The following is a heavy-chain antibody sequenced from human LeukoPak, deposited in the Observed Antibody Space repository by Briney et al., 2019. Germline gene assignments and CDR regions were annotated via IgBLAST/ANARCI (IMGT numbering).Heavy chain of an antibody. CDR3: ARDRYCGGDCTPGAFDI. Sequence: SETLSLTCTVSGGSISSYYWSWIRQTPGKGLEWIGYIYYSGSTNYNPSLKSRVTISVDTSKNQFSLKLSSVTAADTAVYYCARDRYCGGDCTPGAFDIWGQGTMVTVSS. V-gene: IGHV4-59*01. J-gene: IGHJ3*02. CDR1: GGSISSYY. D-gene: IGHD2-21*02. CDR2: IYYSGST.